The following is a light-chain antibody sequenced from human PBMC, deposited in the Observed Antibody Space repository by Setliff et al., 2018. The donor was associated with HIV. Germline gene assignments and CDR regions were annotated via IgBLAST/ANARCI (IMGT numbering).Light chain of an antibody. J-gene: IGLJ2*01. CDR2: EDK. CDR3: QSYGSDIAI. V-gene: IGLV6-57*01. Sequence: NFLLTQPHSVSESPGKTVTISCTRSSGSIASNYVQWYQQRPGSSPTTVIYEDKQRPSGVPDRFSGSLDSSSNSASLTISGLKTEDEADYYCQSYGSDIAIFGGGTKATVL. CDR1: SGSIASNY.